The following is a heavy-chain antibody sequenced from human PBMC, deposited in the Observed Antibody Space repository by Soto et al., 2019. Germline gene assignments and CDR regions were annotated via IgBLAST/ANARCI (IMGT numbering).Heavy chain of an antibody. CDR2: SRKKGDGYST. Sequence: EVQLVESGGALVQPGGSLRLSCAASGFSFSDHHMNWVRQAPGKGLEWVGRSRKKGDGYSTEYGASVEGRFTISRDDSTNTVYLQMNSLKSEDTAVYYCTTTGTIDYWGQGTLVTVSS. CDR1: GFSFSDHH. D-gene: IGHD1-1*01. V-gene: IGHV3-72*01. CDR3: TTTGTIDY. J-gene: IGHJ4*02.